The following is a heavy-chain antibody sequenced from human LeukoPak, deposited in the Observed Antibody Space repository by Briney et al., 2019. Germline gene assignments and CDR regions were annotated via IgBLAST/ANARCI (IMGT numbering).Heavy chain of an antibody. V-gene: IGHV3-7*01. CDR2: IKQDGSEK. CDR1: GFTFSSYW. CDR3: ARDQWLVPGHYYYYMDV. D-gene: IGHD6-19*01. J-gene: IGHJ6*03. Sequence: GGSLRLSCAASGFTFSSYWMSWVRQAPGKGLEWVANIKQDGSEKYYVDSVKGRFTISRDNAKNSLYLQMSSLRAEDTAVYYCARDQWLVPGHYYYYMDVWGKGTTVTVSS.